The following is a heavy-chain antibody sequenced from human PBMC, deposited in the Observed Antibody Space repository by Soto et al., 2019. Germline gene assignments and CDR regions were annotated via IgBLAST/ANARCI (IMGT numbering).Heavy chain of an antibody. J-gene: IGHJ6*02. D-gene: IGHD3-10*01. V-gene: IGHV3-11*01. CDR1: GLTFSDSY. CDR3: ARVRFGEWGYAMDV. CDR2: ISSTGSSI. Sequence: VQLVESGGGLVKPGGSLRLSCAASGLTFSDSYLNWIRHAPGKGLEWLAYISSTGSSIFYAGSVKGRFTISRDNAKNSLYLQMNRLRAEYTAMYYCARVRFGEWGYAMDVWGQGTTVTVSS.